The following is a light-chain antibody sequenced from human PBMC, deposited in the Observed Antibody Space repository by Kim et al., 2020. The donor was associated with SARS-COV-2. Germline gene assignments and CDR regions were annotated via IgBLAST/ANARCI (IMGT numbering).Light chain of an antibody. CDR3: QQYGSSSWT. CDR2: GAS. V-gene: IGKV3-20*01. CDR1: QSVSSSY. Sequence: SPGERGTLSCRASQSVSSSYLAWYQQKPGQAPRLLIHGASSRATGIPDRFSGSGSGTEFTLTISRLEPEDFSVYYCQQYGSSSWTFGQGTKVDIK. J-gene: IGKJ1*01.